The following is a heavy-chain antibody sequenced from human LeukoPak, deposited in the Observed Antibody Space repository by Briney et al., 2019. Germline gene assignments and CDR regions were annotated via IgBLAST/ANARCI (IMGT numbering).Heavy chain of an antibody. V-gene: IGHV3-48*01. Sequence: GGSLRLSCAASGFTFSSYSMNWVRQAPGKGLEWVSYISSSSSTIYYADSVKGRFTISRDNSKNTLYLQMNSLRAEDTAVYYCAKDLIARDSSGPDYWGQGTLVTVSS. CDR2: ISSSSSTI. CDR1: GFTFSSYS. D-gene: IGHD3-22*01. CDR3: AKDLIARDSSGPDY. J-gene: IGHJ4*02.